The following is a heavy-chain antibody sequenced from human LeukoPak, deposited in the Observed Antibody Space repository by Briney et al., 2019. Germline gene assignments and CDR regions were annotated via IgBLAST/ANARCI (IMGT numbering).Heavy chain of an antibody. J-gene: IGHJ6*02. CDR1: GVSISNYY. Sequence: SETLSLTCTVSGVSISNYYGSWIRQPPGKALEWIGYIYYTGTTKYNPSLKSRATISLDTSKNQFSLKLTSVTAADIFFFKRKTAYEIDVWGQGTTVTVSS. D-gene: IGHD2-21*01. V-gene: IGHV4-59*01. CDR2: IYYTGTT. CDR3: KTAYEIDV.